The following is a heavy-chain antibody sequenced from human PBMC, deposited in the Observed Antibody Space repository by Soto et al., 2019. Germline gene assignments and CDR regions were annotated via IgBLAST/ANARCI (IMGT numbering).Heavy chain of an antibody. Sequence: ASVKVSXKASGYTFTSYGISWVRQAPGQGLEWMGWISAYNGNTNYAQKLQGRVTMTTDTSTSTAYMELRSLRSDDTAVYYCARDVRSSGYDLSFDYWGQGTLVTVSS. J-gene: IGHJ4*02. CDR3: ARDVRSSGYDLSFDY. D-gene: IGHD5-12*01. CDR2: ISAYNGNT. V-gene: IGHV1-18*01. CDR1: GYTFTSYG.